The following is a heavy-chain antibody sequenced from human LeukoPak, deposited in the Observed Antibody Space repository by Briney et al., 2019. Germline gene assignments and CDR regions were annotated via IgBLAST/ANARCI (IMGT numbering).Heavy chain of an antibody. D-gene: IGHD1-26*01. V-gene: IGHV3-7*01. CDR1: GFTFSSYW. CDR2: IKQDGSEK. CDR3: ARDRERYDAFDI. Sequence: GGSLRLSCVASGFTFSSYWMSWVRQAPGKGLEWVANIKQDGSEKYYVDSVKGRFTISRDNAKNSLYLQMNSLRAEDTAVYYCARDRERYDAFDIWGQGTMVTVSS. J-gene: IGHJ3*02.